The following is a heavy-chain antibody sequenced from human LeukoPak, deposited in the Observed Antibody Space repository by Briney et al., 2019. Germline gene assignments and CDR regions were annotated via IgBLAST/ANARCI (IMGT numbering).Heavy chain of an antibody. Sequence: PSETLPLTCSVSGGSISSHYWSWIRQPAGKGLEWIGRIYTSGSTNYNPSLKSRVTMSVDTSKNQFSLKLSSVTAADTAVYYCAREEESSSWYKYWGQGTLVTVSS. CDR3: AREEESSSWYKY. D-gene: IGHD6-13*01. V-gene: IGHV4-4*07. CDR2: IYTSGST. J-gene: IGHJ4*02. CDR1: GGSISSHY.